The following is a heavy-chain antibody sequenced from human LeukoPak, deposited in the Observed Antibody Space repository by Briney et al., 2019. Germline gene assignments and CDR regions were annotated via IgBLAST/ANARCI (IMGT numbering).Heavy chain of an antibody. CDR2: FSSSSSYI. V-gene: IGHV3-21*01. D-gene: IGHD5-18*01. CDR3: ASFYGYGSPNWFAP. J-gene: IGHJ5*02. Sequence: GGSLRLSCAAPGFIFSSYNTNWVRKAPGKGLEWVSSFSSSSSYIYYADSVKARFTISRDNAKKSVYRQRNSLRVEATPVYYCASFYGYGSPNWFAPWGQGTLVTVSS. CDR1: GFIFSSYN.